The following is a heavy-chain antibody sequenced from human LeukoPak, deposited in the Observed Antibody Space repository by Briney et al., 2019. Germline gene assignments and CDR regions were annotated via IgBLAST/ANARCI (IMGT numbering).Heavy chain of an antibody. CDR2: IGSSGVDT. Sequence: GGSLRLSCEASGFTFSSYAMSWFRKAPGKGLEWVSTIGSSGVDTYYADSVKGRFTISKDSSKTTLQMNSLRAEDTALYYCVKHSGGVYGSSDYWGQGTLVTVSS. V-gene: IGHV3-23*01. CDR3: VKHSGGVYGSSDY. J-gene: IGHJ4*02. CDR1: GFTFSSYA. D-gene: IGHD1-1*01.